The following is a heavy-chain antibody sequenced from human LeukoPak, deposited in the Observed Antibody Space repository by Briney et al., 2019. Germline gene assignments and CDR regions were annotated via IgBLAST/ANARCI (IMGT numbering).Heavy chain of an antibody. J-gene: IGHJ4*02. Sequence: GASLKVSCKASGYTFTGYYMHWVRHAPGRGLEWMGWINPNSGGTNYAQKFQGRVTMTRDTSISTAYMELSRLRSDDTAVYYCARDAAGYDLGVDYWGQGTLVTVSS. V-gene: IGHV1-2*02. CDR2: INPNSGGT. CDR1: GYTFTGYY. D-gene: IGHD5-12*01. CDR3: ARDAAGYDLGVDY.